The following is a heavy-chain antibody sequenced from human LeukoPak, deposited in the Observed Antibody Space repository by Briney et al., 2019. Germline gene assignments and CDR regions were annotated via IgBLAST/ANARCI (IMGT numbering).Heavy chain of an antibody. J-gene: IGHJ2*01. CDR3: ARGLRSCTSPTCYRYWYFDL. CDR2: IYSGGST. D-gene: IGHD2-2*01. CDR1: GFTVSSNY. V-gene: IGHV3-53*05. Sequence: GGSLRLSCAASGFTVSSNYMSWVRQAPGKGLEWVSVIYSGGSTYYADSVKGRFTISRDNSKNTLYLQMNSLRSEDTAVYYCARGLRSCTSPTCYRYWYFDLWGRGTLVTVSS.